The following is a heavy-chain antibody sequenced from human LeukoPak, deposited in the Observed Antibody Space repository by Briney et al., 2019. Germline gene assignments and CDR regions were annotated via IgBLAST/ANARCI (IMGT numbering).Heavy chain of an antibody. D-gene: IGHD5-24*01. CDR3: ARARRSGYNFPQLYFDS. CDR1: GFTFSSYS. Sequence: GGSLRLSCAASGFTFSSYSMNWVRQAPGKGLEWISYFSTSSGTISYADSVKGRFTISRDNAKNTLYLQMNSLRAEDTAVYYCARARRSGYNFPQLYFDSWGQGTLVTVSS. V-gene: IGHV3-48*04. J-gene: IGHJ4*02. CDR2: FSTSSGTI.